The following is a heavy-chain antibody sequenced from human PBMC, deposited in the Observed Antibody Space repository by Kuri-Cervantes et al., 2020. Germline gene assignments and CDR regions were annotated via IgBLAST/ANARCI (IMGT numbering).Heavy chain of an antibody. CDR2: MNPNSGNT. D-gene: IGHD5-18*01. V-gene: IGHV1-8*02. CDR1: GYTFTSYD. Sequence: ALVKVSCKASGYTFTSYDTNWVRQATGQGLEWMGWMNPNSGNTGYAQKFQGRVTMTRNTSISTAYMELSSLRSEDTAVYYCARGTVRYGYRGFDYWGQGTLVTVSS. J-gene: IGHJ4*02. CDR3: ARGTVRYGYRGFDY.